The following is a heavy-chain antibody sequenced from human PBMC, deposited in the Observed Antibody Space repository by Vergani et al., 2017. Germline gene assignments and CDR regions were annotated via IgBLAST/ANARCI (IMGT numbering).Heavy chain of an antibody. J-gene: IGHJ5*02. D-gene: IGHD3-3*01. CDR3: AREAARPGVVWFDP. CDR2: IYTSGST. Sequence: QVQLQESGPGLEKPSETLSLTCTVSGGSISSYYWSWIRQPPGKGLEWIGRIYTSGSTNYNPSLKSRVTISVDMSKNQFSLKLSSVTAADTAVYYCAREAARPGVVWFDPWGQGTLVTVSS. CDR1: GGSISSYY. V-gene: IGHV4-4*08.